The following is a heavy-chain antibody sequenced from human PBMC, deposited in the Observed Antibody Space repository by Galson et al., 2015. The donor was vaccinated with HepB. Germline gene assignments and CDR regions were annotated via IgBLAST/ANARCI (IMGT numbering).Heavy chain of an antibody. J-gene: IGHJ3*02. D-gene: IGHD3-16*01. Sequence: SETLSLTCTVSGGSISSYYWSWIRQPPGKGLEWIGYIYYSGGTNYNPSLKSRVTISVDTSKNQFSLKLSSVTAADTAVYYCASYYVWGSYSAFDIWGQGTMVTVSS. CDR3: ASYYVWGSYSAFDI. CDR1: GGSISSYY. CDR2: IYYSGGT. V-gene: IGHV4-59*08.